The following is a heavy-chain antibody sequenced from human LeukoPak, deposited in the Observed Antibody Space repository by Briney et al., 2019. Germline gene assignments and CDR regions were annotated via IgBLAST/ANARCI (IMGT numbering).Heavy chain of an antibody. CDR2: SIPIFGTA. J-gene: IGHJ3*02. V-gene: IGHV1-69*05. Sequence: ASVKVSCKACGGTFSSYAISWVRQAPGQGLEWMGGSIPIFGTANYEQKFQGRVTITTDESTSKAYMELSSLRSEDTAVYYCARGRSNDAFDIWGQGTMATVSS. CDR1: GGTFSSYA. CDR3: ARGRSNDAFDI.